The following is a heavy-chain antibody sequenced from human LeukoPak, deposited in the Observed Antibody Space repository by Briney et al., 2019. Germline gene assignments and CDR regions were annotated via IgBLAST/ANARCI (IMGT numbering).Heavy chain of an antibody. Sequence: GGSLRLSCAASGFTFSIYTINWVRQAPGKGLEWVSSISSSSSYIYYADSVKGRLTISRDNAKNSLYLQMYSLRAEDTAVYYCARGDGRGSYKDYYFDYWGQGTLVTVSS. CDR2: ISSSSSYI. J-gene: IGHJ4*02. CDR1: GFTFSIYT. V-gene: IGHV3-21*01. D-gene: IGHD1-26*01. CDR3: ARGDGRGSYKDYYFDY.